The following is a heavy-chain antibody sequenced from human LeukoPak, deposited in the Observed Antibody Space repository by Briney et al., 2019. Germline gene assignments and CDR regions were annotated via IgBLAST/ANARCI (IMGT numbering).Heavy chain of an antibody. CDR3: ARDPDY. V-gene: IGHV4-61*02. J-gene: IGHJ4*02. CDR1: GGSISSGSYH. CDR2: IYTSGST. Sequence: SETLSLTCTVSGGSISSGSYHWSWIRQPAGKGLEWIGRIYTSGSTNYNPSLKSRVTISVDTSKDQFSLKLSSVTAADTAVYYCARDPDYWGQGTLVTVSS.